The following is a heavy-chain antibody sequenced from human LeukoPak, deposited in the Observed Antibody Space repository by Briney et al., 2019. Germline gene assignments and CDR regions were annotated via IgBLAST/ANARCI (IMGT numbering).Heavy chain of an antibody. J-gene: IGHJ6*02. CDR2: ISSSGSTI. D-gene: IGHD2-2*01. V-gene: IGHV3-48*03. CDR3: ARDRYCSSTSCYWAYYYYYYGMDV. CDR1: GFTFSSYE. Sequence: PGGSLRLSCAASGFTFSSYEMNWVRQAPGKGLEWVSYISSSGSTIYYADSVKGRFTISRDNAKNSLYLQMNSLRAEDTAVYYCARDRYCSSTSCYWAYYYYYYGMDVWGQGTTVTVSS.